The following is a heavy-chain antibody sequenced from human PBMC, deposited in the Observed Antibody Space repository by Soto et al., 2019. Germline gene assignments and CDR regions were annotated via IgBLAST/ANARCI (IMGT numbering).Heavy chain of an antibody. CDR3: ARLLDPYSSGWYSPHNWFDP. CDR1: GYSFTSYW. V-gene: IGHV5-51*01. CDR2: IYPGDSDT. J-gene: IGHJ5*02. Sequence: PGESLKISCKGSGYSFTSYWIGWVRQMPGKGLEWMGIIYPGDSDTRYSPSFQGQVTISADKSISTAYLQWSSLKASDTAMYYCARLLDPYSSGWYSPHNWFDPWGQGTQVTVSS. D-gene: IGHD6-19*01.